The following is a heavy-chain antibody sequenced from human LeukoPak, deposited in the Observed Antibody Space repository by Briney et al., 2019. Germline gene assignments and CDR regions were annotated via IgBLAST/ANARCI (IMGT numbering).Heavy chain of an antibody. CDR1: GGSISSGSYY. CDR3: ARVGSSGWYVPMFDY. Sequence: SETLSLTCTVSGGSISSGSYYWSWIRQPAGKGLEWIGRIYTSGSINYNPSLKSRVTISVDTSKNQFSLKLSSVTAADTAVYYCARVGSSGWYVPMFDYWGQGTLVTVSS. CDR2: IYTSGSI. J-gene: IGHJ4*02. V-gene: IGHV4-61*02. D-gene: IGHD6-19*01.